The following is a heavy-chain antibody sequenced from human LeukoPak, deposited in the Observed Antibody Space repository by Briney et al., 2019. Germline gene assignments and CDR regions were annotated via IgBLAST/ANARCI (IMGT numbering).Heavy chain of an antibody. CDR1: GYTFTSYG. Sequence: ASVKVSCKASGYTFTSYGISWVRQAPGQGLEWMGWISAYNGNTNYAQKLQGRVTMTTDTSTSTAYMELRSLRSDDTAVYYCARDIYSGYCSGGSCYENFDYWGQGTLVTVSS. CDR3: ARDIYSGYCSGGSCYENFDY. J-gene: IGHJ4*02. V-gene: IGHV1-18*01. D-gene: IGHD2-15*01. CDR2: ISAYNGNT.